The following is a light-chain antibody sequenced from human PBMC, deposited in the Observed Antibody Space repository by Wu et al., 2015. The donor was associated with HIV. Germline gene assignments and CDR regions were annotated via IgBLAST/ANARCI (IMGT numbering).Light chain of an antibody. V-gene: IGKV3-11*01. Sequence: ETLLTQSPATLSLSPGDRATLSCRASQSVSTYLAWYQQKPGQAPRLLIYDASNRATGIPARFSGSGSGTDFTLTISSLEPEDFAVYYCQQRSNWPWTFGQGTKVEIK. CDR2: DAS. J-gene: IGKJ1*01. CDR3: QQRSNWPWT. CDR1: QSVSTY.